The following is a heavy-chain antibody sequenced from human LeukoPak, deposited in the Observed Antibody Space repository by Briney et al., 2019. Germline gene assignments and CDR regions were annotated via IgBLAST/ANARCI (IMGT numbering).Heavy chain of an antibody. D-gene: IGHD2-21*02. CDR2: IYSGGST. Sequence: GGSLRLSCAASGFVVGGNYMSWDRQAPGKGLEWVSVIYSGGSTYYADSVKGRFSTSRDSSTSTLFLQMDSPRVEDTAMYYCARPTDGDSTRYGMDVWGQGTTVIVFS. V-gene: IGHV3-53*01. CDR1: GFVVGGNY. CDR3: ARPTDGDSTRYGMDV. J-gene: IGHJ6*02.